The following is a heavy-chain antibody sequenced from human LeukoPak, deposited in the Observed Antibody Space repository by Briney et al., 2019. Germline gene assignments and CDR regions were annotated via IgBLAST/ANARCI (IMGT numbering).Heavy chain of an antibody. CDR2: ISSSSSTI. V-gene: IGHV3-48*02. CDR3: ARTSYSSSWYGYNWFDP. D-gene: IGHD6-13*01. Sequence: QPGRSLRLSCAASGFTFSSYSMNWVRQAPGKGLEWVSYISSSSSTIYYADSVKGRFTISRDNAKNSLYLQMNSLRDEDTAVYYCARTSYSSSWYGYNWFDPWGQGTLVTVSS. J-gene: IGHJ5*02. CDR1: GFTFSSYS.